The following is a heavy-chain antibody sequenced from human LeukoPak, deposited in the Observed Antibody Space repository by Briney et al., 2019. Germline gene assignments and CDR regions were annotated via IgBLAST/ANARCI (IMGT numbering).Heavy chain of an antibody. D-gene: IGHD5-18*01. Sequence: ASVKVSCKASGYTFTSYGISWVRQAPGQGLEWMGWISAYNGNTNYAQKLQGRVTMTTDTSTSTAYMELRSLRSDDTAVYYCARDKGTAMEPYYFDYRGQGTLVTVSS. CDR1: GYTFTSYG. J-gene: IGHJ4*02. CDR3: ARDKGTAMEPYYFDY. V-gene: IGHV1-18*01. CDR2: ISAYNGNT.